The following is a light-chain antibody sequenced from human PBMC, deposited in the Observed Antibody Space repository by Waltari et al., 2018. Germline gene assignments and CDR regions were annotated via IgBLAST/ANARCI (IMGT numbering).Light chain of an antibody. Sequence: EIVLTQSPGTLSLSPGVRATLSCGASQRVDIYLACYQQKPGKTPRILIYHASTRATGSPDGFSGRGSGTDYSLTISRLVPEDCAVYYCQKYESLPATFGQGTKVEIK. V-gene: IGKV3-20*01. CDR2: HAS. CDR1: QRVDIY. CDR3: QKYESLPAT. J-gene: IGKJ1*01.